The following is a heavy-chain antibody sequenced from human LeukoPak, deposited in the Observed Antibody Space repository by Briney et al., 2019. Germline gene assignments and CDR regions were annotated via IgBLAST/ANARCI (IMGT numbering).Heavy chain of an antibody. CDR2: INHSGST. V-gene: IGHV4-39*07. CDR3: ARRRRKNMVRGVIDY. Sequence: SETLSLTCTVSGGSISSSSYYWGWIRQPPGKGLEWIGEINHSGSTNYNPSLKSRVTISVDTSKNQFSLKLSSVTAAGTAVYYCARRRRKNMVRGVIDYWGQGTLVTVSS. D-gene: IGHD3-10*01. CDR1: GGSISSSSYY. J-gene: IGHJ4*02.